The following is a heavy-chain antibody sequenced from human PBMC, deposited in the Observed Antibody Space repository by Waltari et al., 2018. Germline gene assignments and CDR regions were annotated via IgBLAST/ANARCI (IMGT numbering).Heavy chain of an antibody. CDR2: IIPFLGIS. D-gene: IGHD1-1*01. V-gene: IGHV1-69*02. CDR3: ARSGEMKGTVDY. J-gene: IGHJ4*02. CDR1: GGTFSTDT. Sequence: HVQLEQSGAEVKKPGSSVKVSCTGSGGTFSTDTVTWVRQAPGQGLEWMGSIIPFLGISKYAQSLQARLTITVDQSTNTGYMELNNLRPEDTGVYYCARSGEMKGTVDYWGQGTLVTVSS.